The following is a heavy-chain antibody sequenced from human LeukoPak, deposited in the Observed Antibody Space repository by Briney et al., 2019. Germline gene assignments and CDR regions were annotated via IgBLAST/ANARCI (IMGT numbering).Heavy chain of an antibody. Sequence: ASVKVSCKASGYTFTSYGIGWVRQAPGQGLEWMGWISAYNGNTNYAQKLQGRVTMTTDTSTSTAYMELSSLISDDTAIYYCARDQIQVWFMVGRFDYWGQGTLVSVSS. CDR1: GYTFTSYG. D-gene: IGHD5-18*01. J-gene: IGHJ4*02. CDR3: ARDQIQVWFMVGRFDY. V-gene: IGHV1-18*01. CDR2: ISAYNGNT.